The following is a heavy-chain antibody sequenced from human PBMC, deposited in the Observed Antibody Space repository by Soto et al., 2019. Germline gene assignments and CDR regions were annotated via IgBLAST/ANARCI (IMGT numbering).Heavy chain of an antibody. CDR1: GGSISSYY. Sequence: QVQLQESGPGLVKPSETLSLTCTVSGGSISSYYWSWIQQPPGKGLEWIGYIYYSGSTNYNPSLKSRVTISVDTSKNQFSLKLSSVTAADTAVYYCARAWGYYFDYWGQGTLVTVSS. CDR3: ARAWGYYFDY. CDR2: IYYSGST. D-gene: IGHD3-16*01. J-gene: IGHJ4*02. V-gene: IGHV4-59*01.